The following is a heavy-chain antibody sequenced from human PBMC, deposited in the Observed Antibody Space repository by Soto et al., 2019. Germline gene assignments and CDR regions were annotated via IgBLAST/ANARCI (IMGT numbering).Heavy chain of an antibody. Sequence: ASVKVSCKASGYTFTSYYMHWVRQAPGQGLEWMGIINANNGSTSYAQKLQGRVTMTTDTSTSTAYMELRSLRSDDTAVYYCARNTRGYSYGYGDYWGQGTLVTAPQ. CDR1: GYTFTSYY. V-gene: IGHV1-46*01. CDR2: INANNGST. J-gene: IGHJ4*02. D-gene: IGHD5-18*01. CDR3: ARNTRGYSYGYGDY.